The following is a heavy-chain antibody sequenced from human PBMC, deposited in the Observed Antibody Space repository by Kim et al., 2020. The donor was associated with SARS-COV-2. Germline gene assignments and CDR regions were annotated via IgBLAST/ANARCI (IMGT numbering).Heavy chain of an antibody. D-gene: IGHD5-12*01. CDR3: ARGRGYSGYDSGWFDP. V-gene: IGHV4-34*01. J-gene: IGHJ5*02. Sequence: LKSRVTISVDTSKNQFSLKLGSVTAADTAVYYCARGRGYSGYDSGWFDPWGQGTLVTVSS.